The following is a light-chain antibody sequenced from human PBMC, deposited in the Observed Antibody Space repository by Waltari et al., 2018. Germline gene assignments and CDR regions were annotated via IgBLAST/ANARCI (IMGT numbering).Light chain of an antibody. Sequence: EIVLTQSPVTLSLFQGERATLSCRASQSVGRSLAWYQQKPGQPPRLLIYNASNRASGIPDRCSGSGAGADFSLTISRLEPEDFAVYYCQMYVRLPLTFGQGTKVEVK. CDR2: NAS. J-gene: IGKJ1*01. CDR3: QMYVRLPLT. CDR1: QSVGRS. V-gene: IGKV3D-11*02.